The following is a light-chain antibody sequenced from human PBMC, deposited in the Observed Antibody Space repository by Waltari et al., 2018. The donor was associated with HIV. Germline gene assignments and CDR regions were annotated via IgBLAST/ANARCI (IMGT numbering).Light chain of an antibody. Sequence: QSVLIQPPSASGTPGQRVPISCSGSNSNIGSNTVHWYQYITGTDPKHRIYNNNQRPSGVPDRFSGAKSGTSASLAISGGQTEEEADDFCAAWADSLNGPVFGGGTKLTVL. CDR2: NNN. J-gene: IGLJ3*02. V-gene: IGLV1-44*01. CDR1: NSNIGSNT. CDR3: AAWADSLNGPV.